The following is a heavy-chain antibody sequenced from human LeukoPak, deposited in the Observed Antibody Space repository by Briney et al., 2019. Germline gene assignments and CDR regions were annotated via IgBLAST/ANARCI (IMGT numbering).Heavy chain of an antibody. CDR1: GGSFSGYY. CDR2: INHSGST. Sequence: SETLSLTCAVYGGSFSGYYWSWIRQPPGKGLEWIGEINHSGSTNYNPSLKSRVTISVDTSKNQFSLKLSSVTAADTAVYYCARQPACVRSTSCYRRYYFDYWGQGTLVTVSS. J-gene: IGHJ4*02. V-gene: IGHV4-34*01. D-gene: IGHD2-2*02. CDR3: ARQPACVRSTSCYRRYYFDY.